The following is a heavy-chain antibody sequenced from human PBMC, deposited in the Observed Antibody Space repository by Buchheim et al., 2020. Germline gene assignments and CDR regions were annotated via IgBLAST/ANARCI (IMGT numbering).Heavy chain of an antibody. J-gene: IGHJ6*03. D-gene: IGHD6-19*01. CDR1: GYTFTSYD. Sequence: QVQLVQSGAEVKKPGTSVKVSCKASGYTFTSYDINWVRQATGQGLEWMGWMNPNSGNTGYAQKFQGRVTMTRNTSISTAYLELSSLRSEDTAVYYCARRFGYSSGWYYYYYYMDVWGKGTT. V-gene: IGHV1-8*01. CDR3: ARRFGYSSGWYYYYYYMDV. CDR2: MNPNSGNT.